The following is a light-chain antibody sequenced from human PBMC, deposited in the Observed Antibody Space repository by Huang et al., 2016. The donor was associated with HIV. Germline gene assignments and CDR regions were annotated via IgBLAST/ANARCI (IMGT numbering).Light chain of an antibody. CDR1: ETVTSGY. V-gene: IGKV3-20*01. Sequence: EIVLTQSPGTLSLSPGERATLSCRASETVTSGYVAWYQQKPGQAPRLLILGSSTRATGNPDRVTGSGSGTDFTLTITRLEREDFAMYYCQQYGGSPRTFGQGTKLELK. CDR3: QQYGGSPRT. J-gene: IGKJ2*01. CDR2: GSS.